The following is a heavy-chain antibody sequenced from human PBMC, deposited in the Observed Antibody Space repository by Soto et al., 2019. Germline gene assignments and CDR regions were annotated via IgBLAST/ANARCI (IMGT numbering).Heavy chain of an antibody. CDR1: GFTFSSYW. Sequence: EVQLVESGGGLVQPGGSLRLSCAASGFTFSSYWMHWVRQAPGKGLVWVSRINSDGSSTSYADSVKGRFTISRDTAKNTLYLQMNSLRAEDTAVYYCASMKVWFGVSPIDYWGQGTLVTVSS. CDR3: ASMKVWFGVSPIDY. J-gene: IGHJ4*02. CDR2: INSDGSST. D-gene: IGHD3-10*01. V-gene: IGHV3-74*01.